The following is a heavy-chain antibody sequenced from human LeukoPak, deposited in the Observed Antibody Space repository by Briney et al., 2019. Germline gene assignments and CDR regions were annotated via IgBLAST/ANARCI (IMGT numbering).Heavy chain of an antibody. D-gene: IGHD6-13*01. J-gene: IGHJ4*02. CDR2: ISGSDGTT. CDR1: GFTFNNYA. Sequence: PGGSLRLSCAASGFTFNNYAMSWGRHAPRMGLEWVSGISGSDGTTNYADSAKGRFTVSRENSKNTLYLQMNSLRGEETAVYYCAKGLSSSTWADFDYWGQGTLVTVSS. V-gene: IGHV3-23*01. CDR3: AKGLSSSTWADFDY.